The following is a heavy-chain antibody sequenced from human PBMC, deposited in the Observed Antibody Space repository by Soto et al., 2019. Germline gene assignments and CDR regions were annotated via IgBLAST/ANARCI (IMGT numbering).Heavy chain of an antibody. D-gene: IGHD3-10*01. CDR1: GYSFTSYW. CDR2: IYPGDSDT. V-gene: IGHV5-51*01. CDR3: AGFVVRGFNPAPGVFDI. Sequence: GESLKISCKGSGYSFTSYWIGWVRQMPGKGLEWMGIIYPGDSDTRYSPSFQGQVTISADKSISTAYLQWSSLKASDTARYYCAGFVVRGFNPAPGVFDIWGQGTLVTVSS. J-gene: IGHJ3*02.